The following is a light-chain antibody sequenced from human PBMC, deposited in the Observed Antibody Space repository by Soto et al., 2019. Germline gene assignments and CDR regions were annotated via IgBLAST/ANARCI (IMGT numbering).Light chain of an antibody. J-gene: IGKJ5*01. CDR1: QSISSW. V-gene: IGKV1-5*01. CDR3: QQSYGTPPT. CDR2: DAS. Sequence: DIQMTQSPSTLSASVGDRVTITCRASQSISSWLAWYQQKPGKAPKLLIYDASSLESGVPSRFSGSGSGTDFTLTISSLQPEDFATYYCQQSYGTPPTFGQGTRLEIK.